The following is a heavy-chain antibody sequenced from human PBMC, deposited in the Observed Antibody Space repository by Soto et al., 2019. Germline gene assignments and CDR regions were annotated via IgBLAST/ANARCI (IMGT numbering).Heavy chain of an antibody. D-gene: IGHD3-9*01. Sequence: GPTLVNPTQTLTLTCTFSGFSLSTSGVGVGWIRQPPGKALEWLALIYWDDDKRYSPSLKSRLTITKDTSKNQVVLTMTNMDPVDTATYYCARMGRYYDILTGYSWTIDYWGQGTLVTVSS. CDR1: GFSLSTSGVG. J-gene: IGHJ4*02. V-gene: IGHV2-5*02. CDR3: ARMGRYYDILTGYSWTIDY. CDR2: IYWDDDK.